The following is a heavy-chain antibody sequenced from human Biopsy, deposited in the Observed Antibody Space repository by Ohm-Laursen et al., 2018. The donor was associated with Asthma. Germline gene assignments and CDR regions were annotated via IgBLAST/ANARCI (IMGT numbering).Heavy chain of an antibody. CDR3: ARDPHNSYLASLRTKFNYYYYGMDV. CDR2: IIPIFGTA. J-gene: IGHJ6*02. V-gene: IGHV1-69*01. Sequence: VSSVKVSCKASGGTFSSYAISWVRQAPGQGLEWMGGIIPIFGTANYAQKFQGRVTITADESTSTVYMELSSLRSEDTAVYYCARDPHNSYLASLRTKFNYYYYGMDVWGQGTTVTVSS. D-gene: IGHD1-7*01. CDR1: GGTFSSYA.